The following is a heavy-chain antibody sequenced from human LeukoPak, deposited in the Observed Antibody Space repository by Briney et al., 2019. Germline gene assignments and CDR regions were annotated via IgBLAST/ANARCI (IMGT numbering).Heavy chain of an antibody. CDR1: GGSISSYY. D-gene: IGHD4-17*01. CDR3: ARDRTTVYWYFDL. CDR2: IYTSGRT. Sequence: SETLSLTCTVSGGSISSYYWSWIRQPAGKGLEWIGRIYTSGRTNYNPSLKSRVTMSVDTSKNQFSLKLSSVTAVDTAVYYCARDRTTVYWYFDLWGRGALVTVSS. J-gene: IGHJ2*01. V-gene: IGHV4-4*07.